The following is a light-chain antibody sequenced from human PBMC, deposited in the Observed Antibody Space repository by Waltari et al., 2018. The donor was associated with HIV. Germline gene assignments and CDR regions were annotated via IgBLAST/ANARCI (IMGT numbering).Light chain of an antibody. CDR3: QQYGSSRGT. V-gene: IGKV3-20*01. CDR2: AAS. J-gene: IGKJ3*01. CDR1: QGISSY. Sequence: TQSPSSFSASTGDRVTITCRASQGISSYLAWYQQKPGQAPRLLIYAASRRATGIPDRFSGSGSGTDFTLTISRLEPEDFAVYYCQQYGSSRGTFGPGTKVDIK.